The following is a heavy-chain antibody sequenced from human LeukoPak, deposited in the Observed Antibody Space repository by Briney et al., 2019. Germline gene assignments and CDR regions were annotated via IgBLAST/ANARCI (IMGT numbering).Heavy chain of an antibody. J-gene: IGHJ4*02. D-gene: IGHD5-12*01. CDR2: ISAYNGNT. V-gene: IGHV1-18*01. Sequence: GASVKVSCKASGYAFTSYGISWVRQAPGQGLEWMGWISAYNGNTNYAQKLQGRVTMTTDTSTSTAYMELRSLRSDDTAVYYCARDKDPDSGYDSLTLDYWGQGTLVTVSS. CDR1: GYAFTSYG. CDR3: ARDKDPDSGYDSLTLDY.